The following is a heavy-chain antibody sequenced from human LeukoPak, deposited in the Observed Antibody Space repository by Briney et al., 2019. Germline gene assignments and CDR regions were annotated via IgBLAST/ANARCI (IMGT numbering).Heavy chain of an antibody. CDR1: GGTFSSYA. D-gene: IGHD3-22*01. CDR2: IIPMLGIA. Sequence: VASVKVSCKASGGTFSSYAISWVRQAPGQGLEWMGRIIPMLGIANYAQKFQGRVTITADKSTSTAYMGLSSLRSEDTAVYYCARDSSGYLDAFDIWGQGTMVTVSS. V-gene: IGHV1-69*04. J-gene: IGHJ3*02. CDR3: ARDSSGYLDAFDI.